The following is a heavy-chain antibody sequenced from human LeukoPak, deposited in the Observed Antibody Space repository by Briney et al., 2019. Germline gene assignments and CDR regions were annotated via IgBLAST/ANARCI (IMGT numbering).Heavy chain of an antibody. V-gene: IGHV3-7*01. CDR2: RKQDGSEK. CDR3: ARARYGSGSYLRH. J-gene: IGHJ4*02. Sequence: GGSLRLTCAASGFTFSSYWMSWVRQAPGKGLEWMANRKQDGSEKYYVDSVKGRFTISRDNAKNSLYLQMNSLRAEDTAVYYCARARYGSGSYLRHWGQGTLVTVSS. CDR1: GFTFSSYW. D-gene: IGHD3-10*01.